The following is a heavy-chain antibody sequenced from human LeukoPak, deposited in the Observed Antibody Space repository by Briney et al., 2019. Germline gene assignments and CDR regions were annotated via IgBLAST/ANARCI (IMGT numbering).Heavy chain of an antibody. V-gene: IGHV1-69*13. J-gene: IGHJ4*02. D-gene: IGHD3-10*01. CDR3: ASGPGSYYKFEK. Sequence: GASVKVSCKGSGGTFSRYAISWVRRAPGQGLEWMGRIIPIFGTTIYAQKFQGRLTFTADESTSTACMELSSLGSEDTAIYYCASGPGSYYKFEKWGQGTLVAVSS. CDR2: IIPIFGTT. CDR1: GGTFSRYA.